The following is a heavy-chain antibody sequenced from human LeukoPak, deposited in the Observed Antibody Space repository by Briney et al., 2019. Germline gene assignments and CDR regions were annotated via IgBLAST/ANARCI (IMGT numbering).Heavy chain of an antibody. V-gene: IGHV3-30*03. J-gene: IGHJ4*02. CDR3: ALRHGDY. CDR2: ISYDGSNK. CDR1: GSTFSSYG. Sequence: GGSLRLSCAASGSTFSSYGMHWVRQAPGKGLEWVAVISYDGSNKYYADSVKGRFTISRDNSKNTLYLQMNSLRAEDTAVYYCALRHGDYWGQGTLVTVSS.